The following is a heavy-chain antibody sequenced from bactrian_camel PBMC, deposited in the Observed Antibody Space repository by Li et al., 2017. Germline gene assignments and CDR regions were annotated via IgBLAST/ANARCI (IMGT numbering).Heavy chain of an antibody. Sequence: VQLVESGGASVQVGGSLRLSCQLSGLRRSACMGWFRQAPGTEREGVATITRDEQTSYANSVKGRFSLSKDKATDTVYPQMDSLTVEDTATYLCETNGSFICRAGYEGSATQVTVS. V-gene: IGHV3S67*01. CDR2: ITRDEQT. CDR1: GLRRSAC. D-gene: IGHD6*01. J-gene: IGHJ4*01.